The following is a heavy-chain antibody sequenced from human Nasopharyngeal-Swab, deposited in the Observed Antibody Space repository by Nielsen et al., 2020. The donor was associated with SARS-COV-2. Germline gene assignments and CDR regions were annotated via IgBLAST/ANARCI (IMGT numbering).Heavy chain of an antibody. D-gene: IGHD6-19*01. J-gene: IGHJ4*02. V-gene: IGHV3-7*01. Sequence: GGSLRLSCAASGFTFSSYSMNWVRQAPGKGLEWVANIKQDGSEKYYVDSVKGRFTISRDNAKNSLYLQMNSLRAEDTAVYYCARAGSSGWYYYFDYWGQGTLVTVSS. CDR1: GFTFSSYS. CDR3: ARAGSSGWYYYFDY. CDR2: IKQDGSEK.